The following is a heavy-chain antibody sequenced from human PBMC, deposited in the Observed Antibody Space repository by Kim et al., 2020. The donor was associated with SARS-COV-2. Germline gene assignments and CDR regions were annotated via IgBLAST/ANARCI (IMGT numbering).Heavy chain of an antibody. CDR1: GFTFSGYW. CDR3: VRESNYNYVS. V-gene: IGHV3-74*01. CDR2: IKSDGSTT. Sequence: GGSLRLSCAASGFTFSGYWMHWVRRAPGKGLVWVSLIKSDGSTTDYADSVKGRFTISRDNAKKTLYLQMNSLRDEDTAVYYCVRESNYNYVSWGQGTLVT. J-gene: IGHJ5*02. D-gene: IGHD4-4*01.